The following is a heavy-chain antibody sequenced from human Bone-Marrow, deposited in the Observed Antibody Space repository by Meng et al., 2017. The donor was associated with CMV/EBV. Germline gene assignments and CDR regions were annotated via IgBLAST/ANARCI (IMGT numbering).Heavy chain of an antibody. D-gene: IGHD3-22*01. CDR3: PRTPGYYDSSGYYPSYYSDY. J-gene: IGHJ4*02. V-gene: IGHV2-70D*14. Sequence: SGPTLVKPTQTLTLTFTFPGFSLSTRGMRVSWIRQPPGKALQWLARIDWDDDKFYSTSLKTRLTISNDTSKNQVVLTMTNMDPVDTATYYCPRTPGYYDSSGYYPSYYSDYWGQGTLVTVSS. CDR1: GFSLSTRGMR. CDR2: IDWDDDK.